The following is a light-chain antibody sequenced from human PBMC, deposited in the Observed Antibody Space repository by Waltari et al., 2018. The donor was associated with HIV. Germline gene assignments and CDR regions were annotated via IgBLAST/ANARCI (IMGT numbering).Light chain of an antibody. J-gene: IGKJ3*01. CDR1: SSLLDAKGYIY. Sequence: IVMTPSQPPLPVIRGRPTSISCWSRSSLLDAKGYIYLDWYQQKPGQCPQVLIYWGFVRDSGVPDRFSGRGSGTDFTLNISRLEAEDVGVYYCKQDLQIPITFGHGTRVDI. CDR3: KQDLQIPIT. CDR2: WGF. V-gene: IGKV2-28*01.